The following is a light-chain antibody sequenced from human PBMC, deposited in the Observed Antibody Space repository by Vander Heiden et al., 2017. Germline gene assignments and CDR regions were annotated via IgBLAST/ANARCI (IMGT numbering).Light chain of an antibody. J-gene: IGKJ2*01. CDR3: QQYDNWPYT. CDR2: GAS. CDR1: QSVSTN. Sequence: DRVMTQSPATPSGSPGDRANLSCMASQSVSTNLARYQQKPGQAPRLLIDGASTRATGIPARFSGSGSGTEFTLTISSLQSEDFGVYYCQQYDNWPYTFGQGTKLEIK. V-gene: IGKV3-15*01.